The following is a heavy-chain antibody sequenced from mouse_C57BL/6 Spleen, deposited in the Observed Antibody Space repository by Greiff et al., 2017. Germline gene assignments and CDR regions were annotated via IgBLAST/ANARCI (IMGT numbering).Heavy chain of an antibody. D-gene: IGHD4-1*01. CDR1: GYTFTSYW. CDR3: ARRWDGPLDY. CDR2: IDPSDSYT. Sequence: VQLQQPGAELVMPGASVKLSCKASGYTFTSYWMHWVKQRPGQGLEWIGEIDPSDSYTNYNQKFKGKSTLTVDKSSSTAYMQLSSLTSEDSAVYYCARRWDGPLDYWGQGTTLTVSS. J-gene: IGHJ2*01. V-gene: IGHV1-69*01.